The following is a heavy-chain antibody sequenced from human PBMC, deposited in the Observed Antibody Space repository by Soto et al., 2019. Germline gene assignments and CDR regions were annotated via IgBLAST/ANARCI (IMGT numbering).Heavy chain of an antibody. Sequence: PSETLSLTCTVSGASINSYYWSWIRQAPGTGLEWIGYAYYTGSTNYNPFLKSRITMSVDTSKSQVSLKLNSVTAADTAVYYCARTYCSAGNCYPGGNWFDPWGQGTLVTVSS. CDR2: AYYTGST. CDR3: ARTYCSAGNCYPGGNWFDP. V-gene: IGHV4-59*01. J-gene: IGHJ5*02. CDR1: GASINSYY. D-gene: IGHD2-15*01.